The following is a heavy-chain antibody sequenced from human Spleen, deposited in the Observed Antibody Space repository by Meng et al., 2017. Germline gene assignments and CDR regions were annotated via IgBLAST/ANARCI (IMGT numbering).Heavy chain of an antibody. V-gene: IGHV1-2*06. CDR2: INPNNGDT. J-gene: IGHJ4*02. D-gene: IGHD1-26*01. CDR1: GYTFTDYA. Sequence: ASVKVSCKASGYTFTDYAMNWVRQAPGQGLEWVGRINPNNGDTNYAQKFQGRVTVSRDTSISTAYMELSRLRSDDTAVYYCARVSAWELSRGDDNWGQGTLVTVSS. CDR3: ARVSAWELSRGDDN.